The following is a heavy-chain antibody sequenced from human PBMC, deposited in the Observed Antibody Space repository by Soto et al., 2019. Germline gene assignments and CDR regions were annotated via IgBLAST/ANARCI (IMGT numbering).Heavy chain of an antibody. Sequence: EVQLLESGGGLVQPGGSLRLSCAASGFTFSSYAMSWVRQAPGKGLEWVSVVSVSGDSTYYADSVKGRFTISRDNSKNTLYVQMDSLRVEGRGVDCCAEDRHWGPGTLVTVSS. CDR1: GFTFSSYA. CDR2: VSVSGDST. J-gene: IGHJ1*01. CDR3: AEDRH. V-gene: IGHV3-23*01.